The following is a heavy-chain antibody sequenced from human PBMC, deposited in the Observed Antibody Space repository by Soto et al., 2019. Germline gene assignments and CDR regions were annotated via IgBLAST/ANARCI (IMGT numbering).Heavy chain of an antibody. V-gene: IGHV1-69*02. CDR1: GGTFSSYT. CDR3: ARSLHLGELSLYHPDS. CDR2: IIPILGIA. J-gene: IGHJ5*01. D-gene: IGHD3-16*02. Sequence: QVQLVQSGAEVKKPGSSVKVSCKSSGGTFSSYTISWVRQAPGQGLEWMGRIIPILGIANYAQKFQGRVTINADKSTSTAYMELSSLRYEDTAVYYCARSLHLGELSLYHPDSWGQGPMVTVSS.